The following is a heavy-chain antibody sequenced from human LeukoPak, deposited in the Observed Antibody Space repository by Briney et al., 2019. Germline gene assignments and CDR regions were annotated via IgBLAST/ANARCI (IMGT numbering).Heavy chain of an antibody. Sequence: GSLRLSCAASGFTFSTCAMSWVRQAPGKGLEWVSGISGTTSGTYYADSVKGRFTTSRDNSKNTLFLQVNSLRAEDTAVYYCAKVRTYFYHGLDVWGQGTTVTVSS. V-gene: IGHV3-23*01. D-gene: IGHD1-14*01. J-gene: IGHJ6*02. CDR2: ISGTTSGT. CDR3: AKVRTYFYHGLDV. CDR1: GFTFSTCA.